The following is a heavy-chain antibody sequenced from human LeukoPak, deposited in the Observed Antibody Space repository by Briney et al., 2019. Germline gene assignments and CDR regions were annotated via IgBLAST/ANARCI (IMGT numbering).Heavy chain of an antibody. Sequence: SVKVSCKASGGTFSSYAISWVPQAPGQGLEWMGRIIPIFGTANYAQKFQGRVTITTDESTSTAYMELSSLRSEDTAVYYCARDSRITIFGALYYYMDVWGKGTTVTVSS. V-gene: IGHV1-69*05. D-gene: IGHD3-3*01. CDR1: GGTFSSYA. CDR3: ARDSRITIFGALYYYMDV. CDR2: IIPIFGTA. J-gene: IGHJ6*03.